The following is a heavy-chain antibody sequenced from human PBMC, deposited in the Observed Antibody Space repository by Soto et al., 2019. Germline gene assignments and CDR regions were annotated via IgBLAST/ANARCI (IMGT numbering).Heavy chain of an antibody. CDR1: GFTFSSYS. J-gene: IGHJ4*02. D-gene: IGHD3-22*01. Sequence: GGSRRLSCAASGFTFSSYSINWVRQAPGKGLEWVSSISSSSSYIYYADSVKGRFTISRDNAKTSMYLQMNSLRAEDTAVYYCARVIGAYYDDSSGYYPGYWGQGTLVTVS. V-gene: IGHV3-21*01. CDR3: ARVIGAYYDDSSGYYPGY. CDR2: ISSSSSYI.